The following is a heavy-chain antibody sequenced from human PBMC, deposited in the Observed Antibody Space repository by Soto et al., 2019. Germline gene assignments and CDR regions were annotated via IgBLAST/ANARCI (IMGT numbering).Heavy chain of an antibody. V-gene: IGHV4-30-4*01. CDR3: ARGYGDTLEWFDP. Sequence: QVQLQESGPGLVKPSQTLSLTCTVSGGSISSGDYYWSWIRQPPGKGLEWIGYIYYSGSTYYNPSVKGRVTVSVDASKDQFSLKLSSGTAADTAVYYCARGYGDTLEWFDPWGQGTLVTVSS. CDR2: IYYSGST. CDR1: GGSISSGDYY. D-gene: IGHD4-17*01. J-gene: IGHJ5*02.